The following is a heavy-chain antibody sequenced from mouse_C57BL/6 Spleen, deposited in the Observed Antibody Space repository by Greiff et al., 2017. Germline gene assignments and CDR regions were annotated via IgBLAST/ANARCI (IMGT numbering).Heavy chain of an antibody. J-gene: IGHJ2*01. V-gene: IGHV5-9-1*02. D-gene: IGHD2-5*01. CDR2: ISSGGDYI. CDR1: GFTFSSYA. Sequence: DVKLVESGEGLVKPGGSLKLSCAASGFTFSSYAMSWVRQTPEKRLEWVAYISSGGDYIYYADPVKGRFTISRDNARNTLYLQMSSLKSEDTAMYYCTRSYYSNFEEGYYFDDWGQGTTLTVSS. CDR3: TRSYYSNFEEGYYFDD.